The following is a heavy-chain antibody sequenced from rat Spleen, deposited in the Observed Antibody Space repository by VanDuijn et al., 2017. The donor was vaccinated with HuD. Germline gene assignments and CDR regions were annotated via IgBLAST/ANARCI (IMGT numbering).Heavy chain of an antibody. CDR1: GFSLTTYN. D-gene: IGHD1-2*01. Sequence: QVQLKESGPGLVQPSQTLSLTCVVSGFSLTTYNVHWVRRPTGKALEWLGVIWTGGNTDYNPPFKSRLSFSRDTSKSQFFLRMDSLQTEDTVTYYCARDGSAGDFDYWGQGVIVTVSS. CDR3: ARDGSAGDFDY. V-gene: IGHV2-30*01. J-gene: IGHJ2*01. CDR2: IWTGGNT.